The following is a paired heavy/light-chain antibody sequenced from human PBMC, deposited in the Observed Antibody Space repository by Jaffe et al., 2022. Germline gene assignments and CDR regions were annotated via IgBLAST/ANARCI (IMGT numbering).Heavy chain of an antibody. D-gene: IGHD2-2*02. CDR1: GFTFSSYV. CDR2: SVSNCCT. J-gene: IGHJ4*02. V-gene: IGHV3-23*01. CDR3: ARKAILQGIPYFDY. Sequence: EVQLLESGGGLVQPGGSLRLSCAASGFTFSSYVMNWVRQAPGKGLEWVSSVSNCCTYYADSVKGRFTISRDDSKNTLYLQINNLRAEDTAVYYCARKAILQGIPYFDYWGQGTLVTVSS.
Light chain of an antibody. V-gene: IGKV3-20*01. CDR2: GAS. Sequence: EIVLTQSPGTLSLSPGERATLSCRASQSVSSSYLAWYQQKLGQAPRLLIYGASSRATGIPDRFSGSGSGTDFTLTISRLEPEDFAVYYCQQYGSSPLTFGQGTRLEI. CDR1: QSVSSSY. J-gene: IGKJ5*01. CDR3: QQYGSSPLT.